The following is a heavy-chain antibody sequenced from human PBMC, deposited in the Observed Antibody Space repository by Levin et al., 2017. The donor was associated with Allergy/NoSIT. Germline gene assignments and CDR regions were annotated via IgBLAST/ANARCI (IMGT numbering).Heavy chain of an antibody. CDR2: IYYSGST. D-gene: IGHD6-19*01. CDR1: GGSISSYH. Sequence: ASETLSLTCTVSGGSISSYHWSWIRQPPGKGLQWIGYIYYSGSTKYNPSLKSRVTISVDTSKNQFSLKLSSVTAADTAVYYCARDRVIAVAGTKDKYYYYGMDGWGQGTTVTVSS. V-gene: IGHV4-59*01. J-gene: IGHJ6*02. CDR3: ARDRVIAVAGTKDKYYYYGMDG.